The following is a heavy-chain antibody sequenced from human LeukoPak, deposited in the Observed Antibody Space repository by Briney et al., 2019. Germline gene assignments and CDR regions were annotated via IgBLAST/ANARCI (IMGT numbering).Heavy chain of an antibody. J-gene: IGHJ6*02. D-gene: IGHD2-15*01. CDR2: ISGSGGST. CDR1: GFTFSSYA. CDR3: AKGGYCSGGSCLVGAMDV. Sequence: PGGSLRLSCAASGFTFSSYAMSWVRQAPGKGLEWVSAISGSGGSTYYADSVKGRFTISRDNSKNTLYLQMNSLRAEDTAVYYCAKGGYCSGGSCLVGAMDVWGQGTTVTVSS. V-gene: IGHV3-23*01.